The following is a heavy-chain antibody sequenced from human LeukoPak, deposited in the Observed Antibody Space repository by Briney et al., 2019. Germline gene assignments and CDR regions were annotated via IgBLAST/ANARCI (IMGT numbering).Heavy chain of an antibody. J-gene: IGHJ5*02. CDR1: GGSISSSSYY. V-gene: IGHV4-39*01. Sequence: SETLSLTCTVPGGSISSSSYYWGWIRQPPGKGLEWIGSIYYSGSTYYNPSLKSRVTISVDTSKNQFSLKLSSVTAADTAVYYCARVDSHNWFDPWGQGTLVTVSS. CDR3: ARVDSHNWFDP. CDR2: IYYSGST.